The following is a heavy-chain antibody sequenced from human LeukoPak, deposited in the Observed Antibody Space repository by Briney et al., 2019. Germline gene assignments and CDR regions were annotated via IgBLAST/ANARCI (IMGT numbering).Heavy chain of an antibody. J-gene: IGHJ4*02. CDR1: GGTFSSYA. Sequence: ASVKVSCKASGGTFSSYAISWVRQAPGQGLEWMGIINPSGGSTSYAQKFQGRVTMTRDMSTSTVYMELSSLRSEDTAVYYCARVSRYCSSTSCYAYFDYWGQGTLVTVSS. D-gene: IGHD2-2*01. CDR2: INPSGGST. CDR3: ARVSRYCSSTSCYAYFDY. V-gene: IGHV1-46*01.